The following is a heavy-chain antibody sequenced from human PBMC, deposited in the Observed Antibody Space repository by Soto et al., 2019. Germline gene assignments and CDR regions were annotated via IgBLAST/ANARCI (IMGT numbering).Heavy chain of an antibody. Sequence: GGSLRLSCAASGFTFSSYGMHWVRQAPGKGLEWVAVISYDGSNKYYADSVKGRFTISRDNSKNTLYLQMNSLRAEDTAVYYCAKVQSSWPAHWGYGMDVWGQGTTVTVSS. CDR1: GFTFSSYG. V-gene: IGHV3-30*18. D-gene: IGHD2-2*01. CDR2: ISYDGSNK. CDR3: AKVQSSWPAHWGYGMDV. J-gene: IGHJ6*02.